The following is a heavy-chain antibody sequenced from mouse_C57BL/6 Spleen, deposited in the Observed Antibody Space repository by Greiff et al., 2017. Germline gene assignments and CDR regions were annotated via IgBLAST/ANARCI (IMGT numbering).Heavy chain of an antibody. J-gene: IGHJ4*01. CDR2: IDPNSGGT. CDR1: GYTFTSYW. CDR3: ARGWLRQEWHAMDY. D-gene: IGHD2-2*01. Sequence: QVQLKQPGAELVKPGASVKLSCKASGYTFTSYWMHWVKQRPGRGLEWIGRIDPNSGGTKYNEKFKSQATLTVDKPSSTAYMQLSSLTSEDSAVYECARGWLRQEWHAMDYWGQGTSVTVSS. V-gene: IGHV1-72*01.